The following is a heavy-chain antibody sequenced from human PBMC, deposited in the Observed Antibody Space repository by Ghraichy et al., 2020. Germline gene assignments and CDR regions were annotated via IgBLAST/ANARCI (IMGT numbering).Heavy chain of an antibody. J-gene: IGHJ4*02. CDR1: GFMFSSYW. CDR2: IKQDGSEK. V-gene: IGHV3-7*01. CDR3: ARGGGYCSSPSCSTRGDY. D-gene: IGHD2-2*01. Sequence: GGSLRLSCAASGFMFSSYWMSWVRQAPGKGLEWVANIKQDGSEKYYVDSVKGRFTISRDNAKKSLYLQMNSLRADDTAVYYCARGGGYCSSPSCSTRGDYWGQGTLVTVSS.